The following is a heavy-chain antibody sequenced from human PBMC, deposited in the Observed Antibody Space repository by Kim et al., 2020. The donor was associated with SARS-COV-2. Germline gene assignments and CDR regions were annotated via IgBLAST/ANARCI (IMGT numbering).Heavy chain of an antibody. Sequence: SETLSLTCAVYGGSLSGYYWSWIRQPPGKGLEWIGEINHSGSTNYNPSLKSRVTISVDTSKNQFSLKLSSVTAADTAVYYCARVSADCSGGSCYAFDYWGQGTLVTVSS. CDR3: ARVSADCSGGSCYAFDY. J-gene: IGHJ4*02. CDR2: INHSGST. V-gene: IGHV4-34*01. CDR1: GGSLSGYY. D-gene: IGHD2-15*01.